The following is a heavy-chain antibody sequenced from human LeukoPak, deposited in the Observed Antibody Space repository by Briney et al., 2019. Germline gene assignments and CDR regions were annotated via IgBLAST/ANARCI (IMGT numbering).Heavy chain of an antibody. D-gene: IGHD3-9*01. J-gene: IGHJ4*02. CDR3: VRVTNTTVYSNY. V-gene: IGHV7-4-1*02. Sequence: ASVKVSCKASGYTFSTYPMNWVRQAPGQGLEWMGWINTNTGSPTYAQGLTGRFVFSLDTSVSTAFLQINSLKAEDTALYYCVRVTNTTVYSNYGGREPLVTVSS. CDR2: INTNTGSP. CDR1: GYTFSTYP.